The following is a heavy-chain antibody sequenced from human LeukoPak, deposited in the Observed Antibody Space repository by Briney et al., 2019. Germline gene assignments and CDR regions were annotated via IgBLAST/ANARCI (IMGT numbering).Heavy chain of an antibody. CDR1: GGSISSGDYY. V-gene: IGHV4-30-4*01. J-gene: IGHJ4*02. CDR3: ARGDDTMVRGDFDY. Sequence: PSETLSLTCTVSGGSISSGDYYWSWIRQPPGKGLEWIAYIYYSGSTYYNPSLKSRVTISVDTSKNQFSLKLSSVTAADTAVYYCARGDDTMVRGDFDYWGQGTLVTVSS. CDR2: IYYSGST. D-gene: IGHD3-10*01.